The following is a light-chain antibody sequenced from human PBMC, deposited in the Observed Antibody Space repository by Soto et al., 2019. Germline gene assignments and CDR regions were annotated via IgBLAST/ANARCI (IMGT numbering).Light chain of an antibody. CDR1: SSDGGGYNY. J-gene: IGLJ3*02. Sequence: QSVLTQPASVSGSPGQSITISCTGTSSDGGGYNYVSWYQQHPGKAPKLMIYEVSNRPSGVSNRFSGSKSGNTASLTISGLQAEDEADYYCSSYTSSSTRVFGGGTQVTVL. CDR2: EVS. V-gene: IGLV2-14*01. CDR3: SSYTSSSTRV.